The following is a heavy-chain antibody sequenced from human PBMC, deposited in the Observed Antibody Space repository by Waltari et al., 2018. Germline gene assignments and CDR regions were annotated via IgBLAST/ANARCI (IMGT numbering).Heavy chain of an antibody. CDR3: ATGPPRLCAGGGCSAWSLDV. CDR2: VYDSGST. CDR1: GGSINSHS. Sequence: QLQLQESGPGLVKPSETLSLNCSVSGGSINSHSWSWLRQPPGKGLEWIGFVYDSGSTSYNPSLRGRVSISIDSSRKQFSLRLTSVTAADTAVYFCATGPPRLCAGGGCSAWSLDVWGRGTRVSVSS. D-gene: IGHD6-25*01. J-gene: IGHJ6*04. V-gene: IGHV4-59*11.